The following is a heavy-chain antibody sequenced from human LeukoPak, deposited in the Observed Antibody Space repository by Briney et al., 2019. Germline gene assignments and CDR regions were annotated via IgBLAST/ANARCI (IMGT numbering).Heavy chain of an antibody. CDR3: ARGVVEYYDFWSGYYTHDY. V-gene: IGHV1-8*01. CDR2: MNPNSGNT. J-gene: IGHJ4*02. CDR1: GYTFTSYD. Sequence: GASVKVSCKASGYTFTSYDINWVRQATGQGLEWMGWMNPNSGNTGYAQKFQGRVTMTRNTSISTAYMELSRLRSDDTAVYYCARGVVEYYDFWSGYYTHDYWGQGTLVTVSS. D-gene: IGHD3-3*01.